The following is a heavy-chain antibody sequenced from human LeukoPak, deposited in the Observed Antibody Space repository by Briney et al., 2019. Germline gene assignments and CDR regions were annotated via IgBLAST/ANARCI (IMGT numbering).Heavy chain of an antibody. Sequence: GGSLRLSCAASGFTFSSYSMNWVRQAPGKGLEWVAFIRYDGSNKYYADSVKGRFTISRDNSKNTLYLEVISLTADDTAVYYCAKDDAWLRFGEWSQGTLVTVSS. V-gene: IGHV3-30*02. D-gene: IGHD3-10*01. CDR1: GFTFSSYS. CDR3: AKDDAWLRFGE. J-gene: IGHJ4*02. CDR2: IRYDGSNK.